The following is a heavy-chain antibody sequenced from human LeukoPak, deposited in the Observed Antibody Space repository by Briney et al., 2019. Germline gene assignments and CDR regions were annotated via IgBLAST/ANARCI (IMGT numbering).Heavy chain of an antibody. CDR1: GFTFHDYA. CDR2: ITWNSGSV. Sequence: GGSLRLSCAASGFTFHDYAMHWVRQVPGKGLEWVSGITWNSGSVLYADSVRGRFTISRDNAKNSLYLQMNSLRPKDMAFYYCAKGMGVASLIVDALDMWGQGTMVTV. V-gene: IGHV3-9*03. D-gene: IGHD1-26*01. CDR3: AKGMGVASLIVDALDM. J-gene: IGHJ3*02.